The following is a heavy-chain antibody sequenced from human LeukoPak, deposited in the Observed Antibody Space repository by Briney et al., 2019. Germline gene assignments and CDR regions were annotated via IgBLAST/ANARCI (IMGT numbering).Heavy chain of an antibody. Sequence: GESLKISCKGSGYRFTGDWISWVRQMSGRGLEWMGRTDPSDSHMNYSPSFQGHVTFSADKSISTVYLQWSSLKASDTAMYYCARLREDGQIGDYWGQGTLVTVSS. CDR3: ARLREDGQIGDY. V-gene: IGHV5-10-1*01. D-gene: IGHD3-10*01. CDR1: GYRFTGDW. CDR2: TDPSDSHM. J-gene: IGHJ4*02.